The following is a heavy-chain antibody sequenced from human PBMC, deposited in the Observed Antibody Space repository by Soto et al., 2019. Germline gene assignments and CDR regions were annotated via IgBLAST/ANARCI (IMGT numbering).Heavy chain of an antibody. CDR3: ARVPFRALDEQPTLFDY. Sequence: GGSLRLSCAASGFTFSSYSMNWVRQAPGKGLEWVSSISSSSSYIYYADSVKGRFTISRDNAKNSLYLQMNSLRAEDTAVYYCARVPFRALDEQPTLFDYWGQGTLVTVSS. D-gene: IGHD3-10*01. CDR1: GFTFSSYS. J-gene: IGHJ4*02. V-gene: IGHV3-21*01. CDR2: ISSSSSYI.